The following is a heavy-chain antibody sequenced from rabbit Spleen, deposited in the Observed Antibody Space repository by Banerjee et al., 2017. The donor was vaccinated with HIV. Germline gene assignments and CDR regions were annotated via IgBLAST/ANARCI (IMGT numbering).Heavy chain of an antibody. J-gene: IGHJ4*01. V-gene: IGHV1S40*01. D-gene: IGHD4-2*01. CDR3: TRDAAGREDFNL. Sequence: QSLEESGGDLVKPGASLTLTCTASGFSFSSNYYINWVRQAPGKGLEWITCIYAGTSGTTYYATWAKGRFTISKTSSTTVTLQMTSLTAADTATYCCTRDAAGREDFNLWGQGTLVTVS. CDR1: GFSFSSNYY. CDR2: IYAGTSGTT.